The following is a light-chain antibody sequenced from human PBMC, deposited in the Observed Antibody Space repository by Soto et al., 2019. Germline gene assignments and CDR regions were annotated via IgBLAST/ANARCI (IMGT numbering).Light chain of an antibody. Sequence: SQMTQSPDPRSTSVGDTVTLTCRASQSISSYLNWYQQKPGKAPKLLIYAASSLQSGVPSRFSGSGSGTDFTLTISSLQPEDFATYYCQQSYSTPRTFGQGSKVDI. CDR3: QQSYSTPRT. V-gene: IGKV1-39*01. J-gene: IGKJ1*01. CDR2: AAS. CDR1: QSISSY.